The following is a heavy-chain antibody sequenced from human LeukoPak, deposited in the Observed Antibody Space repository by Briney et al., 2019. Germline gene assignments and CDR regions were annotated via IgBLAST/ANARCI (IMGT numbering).Heavy chain of an antibody. J-gene: IGHJ2*01. CDR3: AADRGIAVAGWVWYFDL. CDR2: IVVGSGNT. Sequence: GTSVKVSCKASVFTFTSSAMQWARQARGQRLEWIGWIVVGSGNTNYAQKFQERVTITRDMSTSTAYMELSSLRSEDTAVYYCAADRGIAVAGWVWYFDLWGRGTLVTVSS. CDR1: VFTFTSSA. D-gene: IGHD6-19*01. V-gene: IGHV1-58*02.